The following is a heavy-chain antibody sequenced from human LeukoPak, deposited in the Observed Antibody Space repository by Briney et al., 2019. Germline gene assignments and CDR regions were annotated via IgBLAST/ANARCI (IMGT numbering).Heavy chain of an antibody. Sequence: PGGSLRLSCAASGFMFDDYGMHWVRQAPGKGLEWVAVIWYDGSNKYYADSVKGRFTISRDNSKNTLYLQMNSLRAEDTAVYYCAKDRGCSGGSCYLFDYWGQGTLVTVSS. J-gene: IGHJ4*02. CDR2: IWYDGSNK. D-gene: IGHD2-15*01. CDR3: AKDRGCSGGSCYLFDY. V-gene: IGHV3-33*06. CDR1: GFMFDDYG.